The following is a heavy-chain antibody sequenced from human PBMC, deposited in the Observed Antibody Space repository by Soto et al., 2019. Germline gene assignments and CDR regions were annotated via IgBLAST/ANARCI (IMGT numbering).Heavy chain of an antibody. CDR2: ITASSGDT. CDR3: AKNQWEVVH. J-gene: IGHJ4*02. Sequence: EVQLLESGGGLVQPGGSLRLSCGASGFTFNNYDMTWVRQAPGKELEWVSSITASSGDTYYPDSVKGRFTISRDDSQNTLYLQMNSLRVDDTAIYFCAKNQWEVVHCGQVSLVTVSS. V-gene: IGHV3-23*01. CDR1: GFTFNNYD. D-gene: IGHD2-2*01.